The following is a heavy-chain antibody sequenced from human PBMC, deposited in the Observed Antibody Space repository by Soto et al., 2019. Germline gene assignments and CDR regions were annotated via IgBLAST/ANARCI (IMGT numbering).Heavy chain of an antibody. V-gene: IGHV3-33*01. CDR2: IWYDGSNK. CDR1: GFTFSSYG. D-gene: IGHD3-9*01. Sequence: PGGSLRLSCAASGFTFSSYGMHWVRQAPGKGLEWVAVIWYDGSNKYYADSVKGRFTISRDNSKNTLYLQMNSLRAEDTAIYYCARDRYFDLPNYYYGMDVWGQGTTVTVSS. J-gene: IGHJ6*02. CDR3: ARDRYFDLPNYYYGMDV.